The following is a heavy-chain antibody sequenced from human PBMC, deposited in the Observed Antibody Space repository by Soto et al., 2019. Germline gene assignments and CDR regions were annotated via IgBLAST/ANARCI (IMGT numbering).Heavy chain of an antibody. Sequence: GASVKVSCKVSGYTLTELSMHWVRQAPGKGLEWMGGFDPEDGETIYAQKFQGRVTMTEDTSTDTAYMELSSLRSEDTAVYYCATASYTGIVGATTFDYWGKGTLVTVSS. CDR2: FDPEDGET. D-gene: IGHD1-26*01. J-gene: IGHJ4*02. CDR3: ATASYTGIVGATTFDY. V-gene: IGHV1-24*01. CDR1: GYTLTELS.